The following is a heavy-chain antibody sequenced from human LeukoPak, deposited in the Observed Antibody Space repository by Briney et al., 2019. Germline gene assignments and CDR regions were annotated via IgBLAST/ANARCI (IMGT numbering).Heavy chain of an antibody. CDR3: ARDLVSHGYSSGWYIDYFDY. V-gene: IGHV1-18*01. D-gene: IGHD6-19*01. CDR1: GHTFTSSG. J-gene: IGHJ4*02. Sequence: GASVKLSCKPSGHTFTSSGISWVRQAPGQGLEWLGWISVYIGKTTSAQKLQGRVTMTTDTSTSMAYIELRSLRSDDTAVYYCARDLVSHGYSSGWYIDYFDYWGQGTLVTVSS. CDR2: ISVYIGKT.